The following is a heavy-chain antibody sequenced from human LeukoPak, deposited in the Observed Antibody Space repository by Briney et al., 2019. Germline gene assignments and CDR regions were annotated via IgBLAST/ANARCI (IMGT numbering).Heavy chain of an antibody. CDR2: ISPTSAYI. J-gene: IGHJ3*01. Sequence: PGGSQRLSCAASGFTFSSYSMNWVRQAPGKGLDWVSSISPTSAYIYYQDSVKGRFTISRDDAKNSLYLEMDSLRAEDTAVYYCARTIYYYESTSYFSDAFDVWGQGTMVTVSS. CDR3: ARTIYYYESTSYFSDAFDV. D-gene: IGHD3-22*01. V-gene: IGHV3-21*01. CDR1: GFTFSSYS.